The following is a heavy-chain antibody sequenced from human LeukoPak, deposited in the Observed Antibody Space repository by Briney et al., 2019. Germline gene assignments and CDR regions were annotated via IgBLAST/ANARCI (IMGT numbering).Heavy chain of an antibody. CDR3: ARDYGDYDTGIGYFDY. J-gene: IGHJ4*02. V-gene: IGHV4-31*03. CDR1: GGSISSGGYY. D-gene: IGHD4-17*01. Sequence: KSSETLSLTCTVSGGSISSGGYYWSWIRQHPGTGLEWIGYIYYSGSTYYNPSLKSRVTISVDTSKNQFSLKLSSVTAADTAVYYCARDYGDYDTGIGYFDYWGQGTLVTVSS. CDR2: IYYSGST.